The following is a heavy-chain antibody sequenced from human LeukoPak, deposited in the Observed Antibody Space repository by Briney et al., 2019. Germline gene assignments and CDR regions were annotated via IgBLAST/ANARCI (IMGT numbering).Heavy chain of an antibody. D-gene: IGHD4-17*01. V-gene: IGHV1-24*01. CDR2: FDPEDGET. CDR3: ASGTGDYGDAEPPFDY. J-gene: IGHJ4*02. CDR1: GYTLTELS. Sequence: ASVKVSCKVSGYTLTELSMHWVRQVPGKGLEWMGGFDPEDGETIYAQKFQGRVTMTEDTSTDTAYMELSSLRSEDTAVYYCASGTGDYGDAEPPFDYWGQGTLVTVSS.